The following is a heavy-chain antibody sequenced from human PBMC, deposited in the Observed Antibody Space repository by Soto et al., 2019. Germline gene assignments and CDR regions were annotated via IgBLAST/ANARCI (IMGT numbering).Heavy chain of an antibody. Sequence: QVQLVQSGAEVKKPGASVKLSCKASGYTFTNYYIHWVRQAPGQGLEWMAIINPNGGSTNYAQKCQGRVTLTRDTSTSTVYMDLSSLKSEDTAVYYCARGVAAGDYWGQGTLVTVSS. CDR2: INPNGGST. CDR1: GYTFTNYY. D-gene: IGHD6-13*01. V-gene: IGHV1-46*01. CDR3: ARGVAAGDY. J-gene: IGHJ4*02.